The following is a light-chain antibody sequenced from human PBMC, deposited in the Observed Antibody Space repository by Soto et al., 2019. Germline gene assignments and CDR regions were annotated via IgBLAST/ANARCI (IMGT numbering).Light chain of an antibody. CDR1: QGLSSD. J-gene: IGKJ5*01. CDR2: AAS. Sequence: DIQLTQSPSFLSASVGDRVTITCRASQGLSSDLAWYQQKPGKAPKLLIYAASTLQSGVPSRFSGSGSGTEFTLTISSLQPEDFATYYCLQLNSYPITFGQGKRLEIK. V-gene: IGKV1-9*01. CDR3: LQLNSYPIT.